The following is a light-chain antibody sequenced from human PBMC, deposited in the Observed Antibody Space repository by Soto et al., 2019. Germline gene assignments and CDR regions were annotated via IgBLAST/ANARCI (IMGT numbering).Light chain of an antibody. CDR2: NIN. V-gene: IGLV1-44*01. CDR3: AAWDDSLDVLI. J-gene: IGLJ2*01. Sequence: QSVLTQPPSASETPWQRVTVSCSGSSSNIGSNTVNWYQHLPGTAPKLLIYNINQRPSGVPDRFSGSKSGTSASLAISGLQSEDQADYFCAAWDDSLDVLIFGGGTKVTVL. CDR1: SSNIGSNT.